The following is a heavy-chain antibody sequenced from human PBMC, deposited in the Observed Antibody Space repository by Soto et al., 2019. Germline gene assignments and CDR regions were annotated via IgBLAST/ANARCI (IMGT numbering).Heavy chain of an antibody. CDR1: GGSISSGGYY. CDR2: IYYSGST. D-gene: IGHD2-15*01. J-gene: IGHJ4*02. Sequence: PSETLSLTCTVSGGSISSGGYYGSWIRQHPGKGLEWIGYIYYSGSTYYNPSLKSRVTISVDTSKNQFSLKLSSVTAEDTAVYYCAKRGGGCSGGRCYGGFDYWGQGVLVTVSS. CDR3: AKRGGGCSGGRCYGGFDY. V-gene: IGHV4-31*03.